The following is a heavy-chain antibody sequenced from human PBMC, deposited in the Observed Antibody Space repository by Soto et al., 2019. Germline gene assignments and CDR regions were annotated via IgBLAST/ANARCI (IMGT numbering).Heavy chain of an antibody. CDR2: ISSSSSCI. J-gene: IGHJ3*02. V-gene: IGHV3-21*01. CDR1: GFTFSSYS. Sequence: LRLSCAASGFTFSSYSMNWVRQAPGKGLEWVSSISSSSSCIYYADSVKGRCTITRDNAKNSLYLQMNSLRAEDTAVYYCARDLWYSSGWYLDAFDIWGQGTMVTVSS. CDR3: ARDLWYSSGWYLDAFDI. D-gene: IGHD6-19*01.